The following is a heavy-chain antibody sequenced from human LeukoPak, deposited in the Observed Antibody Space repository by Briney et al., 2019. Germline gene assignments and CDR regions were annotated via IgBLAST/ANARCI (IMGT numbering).Heavy chain of an antibody. CDR1: GGSMSSSYHY. CDR3: ARTFCSGGNCYHFDS. CDR2: MYTSGDT. Sequence: SETLSLTCTVSGGSMSSSYHYWNWIRQPAGKGLGWIGRMYTSGDTTYNPSLQGRVTISLDTSKSQFSLKLSSVTAADTAVYYCARTFCSGGNCYHFDSWGQGILVTVSS. D-gene: IGHD2-15*01. V-gene: IGHV4-61*02. J-gene: IGHJ4*02.